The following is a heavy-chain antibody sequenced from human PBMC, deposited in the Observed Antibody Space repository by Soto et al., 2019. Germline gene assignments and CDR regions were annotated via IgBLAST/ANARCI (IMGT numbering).Heavy chain of an antibody. Sequence: SETLSLTCTVSGYSISNSNYYWGWIRQPPGKGLEWIANIYYSGITYYNPSLKSRVAISVDTSKNQFSLKLSSVTAADTAIYYCARSNSGYYKWFDPWGQGTLVTVSS. J-gene: IGHJ5*02. CDR1: GYSISNSNYY. CDR2: IYYSGIT. D-gene: IGHD3-22*01. V-gene: IGHV4-39*01. CDR3: ARSNSGYYKWFDP.